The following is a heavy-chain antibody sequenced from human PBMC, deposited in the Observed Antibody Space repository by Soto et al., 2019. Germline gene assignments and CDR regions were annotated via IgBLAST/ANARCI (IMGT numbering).Heavy chain of an antibody. CDR1: GFTVSTNY. CDR2: IYTGGST. CDR3: AKAGGGAGWFDP. D-gene: IGHD1-1*01. V-gene: IGHV3-53*01. J-gene: IGHJ5*02. Sequence: EVQLVESGGGLIQPGGSLRLSFVASGFTVSTNYMNWVRQAPGKGLEWVSVIYTGGSTYYADSVKGRFTISRDNSKNTLYLQMNSLRAEDTAVYYCAKAGGGAGWFDPWGQGTLVTVSS.